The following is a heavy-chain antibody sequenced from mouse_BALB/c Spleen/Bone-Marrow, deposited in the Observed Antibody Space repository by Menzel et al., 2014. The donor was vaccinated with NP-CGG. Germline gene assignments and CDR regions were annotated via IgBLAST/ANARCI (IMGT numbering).Heavy chain of an antibody. Sequence: VQLQQPGPELVKPGASVKISCKASGYSFTGYFMNWVMQSHGKSLEWIGRINPYNGDTLYNQKFKGKATLTVDKSSSTAHMELRSLASEDSAVYYCARDYYDYYFDYWGQGTTLTVSS. V-gene: IGHV1-20*02. D-gene: IGHD2-4*01. J-gene: IGHJ2*01. CDR2: INPYNGDT. CDR1: GYSFTGYF. CDR3: ARDYYDYYFDY.